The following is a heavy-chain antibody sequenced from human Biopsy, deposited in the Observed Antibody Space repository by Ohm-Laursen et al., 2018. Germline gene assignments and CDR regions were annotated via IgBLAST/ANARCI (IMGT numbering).Heavy chain of an antibody. CDR3: AAYYYDSSGYFYAFHY. Sequence: SQTLSLTWSVSGDSISSYFWSWIRQPLGKGLEWIGYVSYSGNTKYNPSLKSRVIISADTSKNQFSLKLSSVTAADTAMYYCAAYYYDSSGYFYAFHYWGQGTLVTVSS. CDR2: VSYSGNT. J-gene: IGHJ4*02. V-gene: IGHV4-59*08. D-gene: IGHD3-22*01. CDR1: GDSISSYF.